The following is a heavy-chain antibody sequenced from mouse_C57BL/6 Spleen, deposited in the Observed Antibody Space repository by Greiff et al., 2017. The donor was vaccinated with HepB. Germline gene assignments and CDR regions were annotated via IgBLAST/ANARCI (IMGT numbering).Heavy chain of an antibody. CDR2: INPNNGGT. V-gene: IGHV1-18*01. J-gene: IGHJ1*03. CDR1: GYTFTDYN. CDR3: ARRNLYYGSSHWYFDV. D-gene: IGHD1-1*01. Sequence: VQLQQSGPELVKPGASVKIPCKASGYTFTDYNMDWVKQSHGKSLEWIGDINPNNGGTIDNQKFKGKATLTVDKSSSTAYMELRSLTSEDAAVYYCARRNLYYGSSHWYFDVWGTGTTVTVSS.